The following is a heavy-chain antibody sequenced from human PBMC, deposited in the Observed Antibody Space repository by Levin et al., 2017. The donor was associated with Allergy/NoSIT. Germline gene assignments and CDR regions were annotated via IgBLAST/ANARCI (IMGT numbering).Heavy chain of an antibody. V-gene: IGHV4-39*07. Sequence: SQTLSLTCTVSGGSISSSSYYWGWIRQPPGKGLEWIGSIYYSGSTYYNPSLKSRVTISVDTSKNQFSLKLSSVTAADTAVYYCARDLQGIRLGELSSPPYWGQGTLVTVSS. D-gene: IGHD3-16*02. CDR2: IYYSGST. J-gene: IGHJ4*02. CDR3: ARDLQGIRLGELSSPPY. CDR1: GGSISSSSYY.